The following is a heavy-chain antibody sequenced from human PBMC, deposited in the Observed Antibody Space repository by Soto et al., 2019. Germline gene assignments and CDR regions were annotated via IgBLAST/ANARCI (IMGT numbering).Heavy chain of an antibody. Sequence: SETLSLTCTVSGGSISSSSYYWGWIRQPPGKGLEWIGSIYYSGSTYYNPSLKSRVTISVDTSKNQFSLKLSSVTAADTAMYYCARDVLVISAHWGRGTLVTAPQ. V-gene: IGHV4-39*02. CDR3: ARDVLVISAH. CDR1: GGSISSSSYY. CDR2: IYYSGST. D-gene: IGHD6-13*01. J-gene: IGHJ4*02.